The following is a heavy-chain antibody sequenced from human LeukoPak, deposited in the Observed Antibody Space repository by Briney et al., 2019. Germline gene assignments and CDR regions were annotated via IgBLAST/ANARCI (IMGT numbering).Heavy chain of an antibody. J-gene: IGHJ4*02. V-gene: IGHV3-21*01. D-gene: IGHD3-16*01. CDR2: ISSSSSYI. CDR3: ASVTFGGVDHDY. Sequence: GGSLRLSCAASGFTFSSYSMNWVRQAPGKGLKWVSSISSSSSYIYYADSVKGRFTISRDNAKNSLYLQMNSLRAEDTAVYYCASVTFGGVDHDYWGQGTLVTVSS. CDR1: GFTFSSYS.